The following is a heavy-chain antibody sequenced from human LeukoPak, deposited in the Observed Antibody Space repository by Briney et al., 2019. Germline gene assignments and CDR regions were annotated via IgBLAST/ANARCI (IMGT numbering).Heavy chain of an antibody. CDR1: GYTFTSYD. Sequence: ASVKVSCKASGYTFTSYDINWVRQATGQGLEWMGWMNPNSGNTGYAQKFQGRVTMTRNTSISTAYMELSSLRSEDTAGYYCARRRSGYSSGWYRRKGWFDPWGQGTLVTVSS. CDR3: ARRRSGYSSGWYRRKGWFDP. V-gene: IGHV1-8*01. J-gene: IGHJ5*02. CDR2: MNPNSGNT. D-gene: IGHD6-19*01.